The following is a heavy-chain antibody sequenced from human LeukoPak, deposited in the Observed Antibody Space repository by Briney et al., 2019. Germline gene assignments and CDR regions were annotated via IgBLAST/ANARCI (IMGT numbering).Heavy chain of an antibody. Sequence: SVKVSCKASGGTFSSYAISWVRQAPGQGLEWMGGIIPIFGTANYAQKFQGRVTITADESTSTAYMELSSLRSEGTAVYYCASRGDRIAAAGYYFDYWGQGTLVTVSS. CDR3: ASRGDRIAAAGYYFDY. CDR1: GGTFSSYA. D-gene: IGHD6-13*01. CDR2: IIPIFGTA. V-gene: IGHV1-69*13. J-gene: IGHJ4*02.